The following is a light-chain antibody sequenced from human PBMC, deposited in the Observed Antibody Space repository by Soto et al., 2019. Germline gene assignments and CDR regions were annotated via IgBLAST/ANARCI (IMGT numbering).Light chain of an antibody. CDR3: QQLDSFPLT. J-gene: IGKJ5*01. Sequence: DIQMTQSPSSLSASAGDRVTITCRASQGISSWLAWYQQKPRRAPKLLIYAASRLQGGVPLRFSGSGSGTEFTLSISSLQPEDVATYYCQQLDSFPLTFGQGTRLEIK. CDR2: AAS. CDR1: QGISSW. V-gene: IGKV1-12*01.